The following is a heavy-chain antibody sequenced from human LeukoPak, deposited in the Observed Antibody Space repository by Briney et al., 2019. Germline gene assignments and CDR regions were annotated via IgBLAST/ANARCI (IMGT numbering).Heavy chain of an antibody. CDR3: ARRGNWNYGMDA. CDR1: GGSISSGGYY. V-gene: IGHV4-31*03. J-gene: IGHJ6*02. D-gene: IGHD1-20*01. CDR2: IYYSGST. Sequence: SETLSLTCTVSGGSISSGGYYWSWIRQHPGKGLEWIGYIYYSGSTYYNPSLKSRVTISVDTSKNQFSLKLSSVTAADTAVYYCARRGNWNYGMDAWGQGTTVTVSS.